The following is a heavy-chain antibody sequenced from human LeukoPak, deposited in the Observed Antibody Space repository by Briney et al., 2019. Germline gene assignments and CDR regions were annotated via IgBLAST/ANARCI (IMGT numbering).Heavy chain of an antibody. CDR2: INPISGGA. CDR3: AREGYDSSGEIYYFDY. D-gene: IGHD3-22*01. V-gene: IGHV1-2*02. Sequence: ASMKVSCKASGYTFTGYYMHWVRQAPGQGLEWMRWINPISGGANYAQKSQGRVTMTSDTTISTAYMEQSRLRSDDTAVYYCAREGYDSSGEIYYFDYWGQGTLGTVSS. J-gene: IGHJ4*02. CDR1: GYTFTGYY.